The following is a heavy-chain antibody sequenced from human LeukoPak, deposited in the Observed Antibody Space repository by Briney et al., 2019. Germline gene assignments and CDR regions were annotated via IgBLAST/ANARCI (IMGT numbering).Heavy chain of an antibody. D-gene: IGHD3-16*01. CDR3: AREYMIT. J-gene: IGHJ3*01. CDR2: IKPDGSEK. Sequence: GGSLRLSCAASGFPFSSYWMSWVRQAPGKGLEWVANIKPDGSEKSYVDSVKGRFTISRDNAKNSLYLQMNSLRAEDTAVYYCAREYMITWGQGTMVTVSS. V-gene: IGHV3-7*01. CDR1: GFPFSSYW.